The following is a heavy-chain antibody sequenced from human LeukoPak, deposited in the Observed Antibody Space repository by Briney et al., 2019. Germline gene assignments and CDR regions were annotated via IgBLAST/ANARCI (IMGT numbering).Heavy chain of an antibody. CDR1: GGSISSGGYS. J-gene: IGHJ6*02. Sequence: SETLSLTCTVSGGSISSGGYSWSWIRQHPGKGLEWIGYIYYSGSTYYNPSLKSRVTISVDTSKNQFSLKLSSVTAADTAVYYCASTLRKITIFGVVTTHGMDVWGQGTTVTVSS. D-gene: IGHD3-3*01. CDR2: IYYSGST. V-gene: IGHV4-31*03. CDR3: ASTLRKITIFGVVTTHGMDV.